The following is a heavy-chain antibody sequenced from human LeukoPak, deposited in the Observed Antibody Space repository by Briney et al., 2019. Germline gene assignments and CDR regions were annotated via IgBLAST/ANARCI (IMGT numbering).Heavy chain of an antibody. CDR2: FDPEEGET. CDR1: GYTLTDLS. D-gene: IGHD6-19*01. V-gene: IGHV1-24*01. CDR3: ATGRAVAGWTARGFYFDS. J-gene: IGHJ4*02. Sequence: ASVKVSCKVSGYTLTDLSIHWVRQAPGKGLEWMGGFDPEEGETLYAQEDQGRVTMTEDSSTDTAYMELSSLRSEDTAVYCCATGRAVAGWTARGFYFDSWGQGTLVTVSS.